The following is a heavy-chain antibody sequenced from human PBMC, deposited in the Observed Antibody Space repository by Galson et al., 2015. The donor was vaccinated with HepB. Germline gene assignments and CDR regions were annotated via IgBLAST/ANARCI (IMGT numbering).Heavy chain of an antibody. V-gene: IGHV5-51*03. D-gene: IGHD2-15*01. J-gene: IGHJ4*02. CDR3: ARASGCVGGSCYDY. Sequence: QSGAEVKKPGESLKISCKASGYSFTAYWIAWVRHMPGKGLEWMGIIFPGDSDIKYSLSFQGQVTFSADKSMNTAYLQWSSLEASDTALYYCARASGCVGGSCYDYWGQGTLITVSS. CDR1: GYSFTAYW. CDR2: IFPGDSDI.